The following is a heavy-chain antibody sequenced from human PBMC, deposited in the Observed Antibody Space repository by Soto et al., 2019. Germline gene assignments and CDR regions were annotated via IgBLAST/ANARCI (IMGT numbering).Heavy chain of an antibody. V-gene: IGHV4-38-2*01. CDR1: GYSISSGYE. Sequence: PSETLSRTCAVSGYSISSGYEWGFVRQPPGKGLEWIGSIYHSGSTYYNPSLKSRVTISVDTSKNQFSLKLSSVTAADTAVYYCARGRYSYGGFDYWGQGTLVTVSS. J-gene: IGHJ4*02. CDR2: IYHSGST. CDR3: ARGRYSYGGFDY. D-gene: IGHD5-18*01.